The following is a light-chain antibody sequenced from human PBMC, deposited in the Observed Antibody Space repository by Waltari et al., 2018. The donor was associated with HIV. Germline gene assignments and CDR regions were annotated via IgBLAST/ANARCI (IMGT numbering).Light chain of an antibody. Sequence: QSALTQPASVSGSPGQSITISCTGPSSDVGGYNYVSWYQQHPGKAPKLMIYDVSNRPSGVSTRFSASKSGNTASLTISGLQAEDEADYYCNSYTSSSTHVFGTGTKVTVL. V-gene: IGLV2-14*03. CDR2: DVS. CDR3: NSYTSSSTHV. CDR1: SSDVGGYNY. J-gene: IGLJ1*01.